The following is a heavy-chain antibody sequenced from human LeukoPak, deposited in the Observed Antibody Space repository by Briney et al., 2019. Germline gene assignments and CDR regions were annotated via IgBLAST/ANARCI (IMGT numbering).Heavy chain of an antibody. V-gene: IGHV4-39*02. D-gene: IGHD3-22*01. Sequence: KPSETLSLTCTVSGGSISSSSYYWGRIRQPPGKGLEWIGSIYYSGSTYYNPSLKSRVTISVDTSKNQFSLKLSSVTAADTAVYYCAREGGKVVVPYYYYYGMDVWGQGTTVTVSS. CDR2: IYYSGST. CDR3: AREGGKVVVPYYYYYGMDV. J-gene: IGHJ6*02. CDR1: GGSISSSSYY.